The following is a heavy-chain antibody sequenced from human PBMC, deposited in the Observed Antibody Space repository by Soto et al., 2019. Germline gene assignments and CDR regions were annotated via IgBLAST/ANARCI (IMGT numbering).Heavy chain of an antibody. CDR2: ISYDGSNK. Sequence: GGSLRLSCAASGFTFSSYGMHWVRQAPGKGLEWVAVISYDGSNKYYADSVKGRFTISRDNSKNTLYLQMNSLRAEDTAVYYCAKGASSSSEFGDYYGMDVWGQGTTVTVS. J-gene: IGHJ6*02. CDR3: AKGASSSSEFGDYYGMDV. CDR1: GFTFSSYG. V-gene: IGHV3-30*18. D-gene: IGHD6-6*01.